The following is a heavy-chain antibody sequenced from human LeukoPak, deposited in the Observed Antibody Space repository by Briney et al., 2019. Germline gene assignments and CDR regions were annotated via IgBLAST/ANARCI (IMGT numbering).Heavy chain of an antibody. CDR2: ISAYNGNT. J-gene: IGHJ4*02. V-gene: IGHV1-18*01. CDR3: ARYDYVWGSYRPIDY. CDR1: GYTFTSYG. Sequence: ASVKVSCKASGYTFTSYGISWVRQAPGQGLEWMGWISAYNGNTNYAQTLQGRVTMTTDTSTSTAYMELRSLRSDDTAVYYCARYDYVWGSYRPIDYWGQGTLVTVSS. D-gene: IGHD3-16*02.